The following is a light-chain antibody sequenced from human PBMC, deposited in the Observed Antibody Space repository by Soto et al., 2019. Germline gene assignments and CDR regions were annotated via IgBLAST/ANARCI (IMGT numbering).Light chain of an antibody. CDR1: QSLLHSDGKTY. V-gene: IGKV2D-29*01. CDR2: EIS. CDR3: MQTIQLPWT. J-gene: IGKJ1*01. Sequence: EIVMTQTPLSLSVTPGQPASISCKSSQSLLHSDGKTYFYWYLQKPGQPPQLLIYEISNRFSEMPERFSGSGSGTDFTLKISRVEAEDAGIYYCMQTIQLPWTFGQGTKVDIK.